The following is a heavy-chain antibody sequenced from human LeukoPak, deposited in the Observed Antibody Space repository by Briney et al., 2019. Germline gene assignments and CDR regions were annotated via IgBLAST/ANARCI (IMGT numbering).Heavy chain of an antibody. J-gene: IGHJ4*02. Sequence: GGSLRLSCAASGFTFSSYGMHWVRQAPGKGLEWVAVISYDGSNKYYADSVKGRFTISRDNSKNTLYLQMNSLRAEDTAVYYCARDQVVGPMIVVFIDYWGQGTLVTVSS. CDR2: ISYDGSNK. V-gene: IGHV3-30*03. D-gene: IGHD3-22*01. CDR3: ARDQVVGPMIVVFIDY. CDR1: GFTFSSYG.